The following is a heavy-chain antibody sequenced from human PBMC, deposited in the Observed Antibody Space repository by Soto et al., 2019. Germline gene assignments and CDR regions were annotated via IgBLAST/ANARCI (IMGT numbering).Heavy chain of an antibody. V-gene: IGHV2-5*02. Sequence: QITLKESGPTLVKPTQPLTLTCTFSGFSLSTSGVAVRWIRQPPGKALEWLALIYWDDDKRFSPSVNSRHTINKHACENRVVLTMNDMDPVDTATYYCAHMGYAYAHLFDYWGQGTLVTVSS. CDR2: IYWDDDK. CDR1: GFSLSTSGVA. CDR3: AHMGYAYAHLFDY. D-gene: IGHD2-2*01. J-gene: IGHJ4*02.